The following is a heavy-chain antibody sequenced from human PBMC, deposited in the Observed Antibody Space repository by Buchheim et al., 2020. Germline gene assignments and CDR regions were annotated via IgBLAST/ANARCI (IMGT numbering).Heavy chain of an antibody. D-gene: IGHD2-2*01. CDR1: GGSIDSTSFY. CDR2: ISQSGNT. Sequence: QLQLQESGPGLVKPSETLSLTCTVFGGSIDSTSFYWGWVRQPPGKGLEWIGSISQSGNTFHNPSLKSRVTISLDTPKIQFSLRLGSVTAADTAVYYCARDTYAYAWFFYWGQGAL. CDR3: ARDTYAYAWFFY. V-gene: IGHV4-39*07. J-gene: IGHJ4*02.